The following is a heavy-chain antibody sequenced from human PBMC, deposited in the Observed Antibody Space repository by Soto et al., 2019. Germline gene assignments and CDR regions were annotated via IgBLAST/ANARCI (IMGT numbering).Heavy chain of an antibody. CDR3: ARPSSGSVPIRFDY. V-gene: IGHV1-46*01. Sequence: GASVKVSCKASGYTFTSYYMYWVRQAPGQGLEWMGIINPSGGSTNYAQKFQGRVTMTRDTSTSTVYMELSSLRSEDTAVYYCARPSSGSVPIRFDYWGQGTLVTSPQ. D-gene: IGHD3-10*01. CDR2: INPSGGST. J-gene: IGHJ4*02. CDR1: GYTFTSYY.